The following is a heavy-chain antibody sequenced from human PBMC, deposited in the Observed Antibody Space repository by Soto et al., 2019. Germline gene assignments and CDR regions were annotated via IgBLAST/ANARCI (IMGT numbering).Heavy chain of an antibody. D-gene: IGHD3-10*01. V-gene: IGHV3-23*01. Sequence: GESLKISCAASGFTFSSYAMSWVRQAPGQGLEWVSVFSGSGGSTHYADSVKGRLTISRDNSKKTLYLQMNSLRVEDTAVYSCAKGFGELLWGYFDYWGQGALVTVSS. J-gene: IGHJ4*02. CDR1: GFTFSSYA. CDR3: AKGFGELLWGYFDY. CDR2: FSGSGGST.